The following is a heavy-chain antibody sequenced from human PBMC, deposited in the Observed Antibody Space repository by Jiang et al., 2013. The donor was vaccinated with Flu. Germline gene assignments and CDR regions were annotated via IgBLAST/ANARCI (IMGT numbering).Heavy chain of an antibody. Sequence: GRTYYRSKWYNEYAASVKSRITINPDTSKNQFSLHLNSVTPEDTAVYYCARDPGDCSGGSCYSRGFDYWGQGSLITVSS. J-gene: IGHJ4*02. CDR2: TYYRSKWYN. V-gene: IGHV6-1*01. CDR3: ARDPGDCSGGSCYSRGFDY. D-gene: IGHD2-15*01.